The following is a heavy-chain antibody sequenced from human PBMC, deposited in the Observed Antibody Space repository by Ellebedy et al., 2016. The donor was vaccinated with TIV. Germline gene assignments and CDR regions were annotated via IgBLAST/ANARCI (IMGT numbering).Heavy chain of an antibody. CDR2: IWYDGSNK. Sequence: GGSLRLXCAASGFTFSNYGMHWVRQAPGKGLEWVAVIWYDGSNKYYADSVKGRFTISRDNSKNTLYLQMDSLRAEDTAVYYCARGHSGGYLASNSDYWGQGTLVTVSS. V-gene: IGHV3-33*01. CDR1: GFTFSNYG. CDR3: ARGHSGGYLASNSDY. J-gene: IGHJ4*02. D-gene: IGHD3-22*01.